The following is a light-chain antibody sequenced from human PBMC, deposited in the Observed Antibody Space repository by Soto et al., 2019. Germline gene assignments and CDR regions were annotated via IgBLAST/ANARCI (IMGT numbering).Light chain of an antibody. CDR3: CSFAVGDALV. Sequence: QSALTQPASVSASPGQSITISCTGTSSNVGTYDLVSWYQHHPDKAPKLIIYEGTKRPSGISSRFSGSKSGNTASLTISGLQAEDDADYYCCSFAVGDALVFGGGTKLTV. CDR2: EGT. V-gene: IGLV2-23*01. J-gene: IGLJ2*01. CDR1: SSNVGTYDL.